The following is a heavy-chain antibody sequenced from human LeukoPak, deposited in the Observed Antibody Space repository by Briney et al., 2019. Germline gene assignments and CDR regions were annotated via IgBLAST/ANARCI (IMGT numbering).Heavy chain of an antibody. CDR1: GGSISSSSYY. Sequence: SETLSLTCTLSGGSISSSSYYWGWIRQPPGKGLEWIGSIYYSGSTYYNPSLKSRVTISVDTSKNQFSLKLSSVTAADTAVYYCARGPFVAFDIWGQGTMVTVSS. D-gene: IGHD3-3*01. CDR3: ARGPFVAFDI. V-gene: IGHV4-39*01. J-gene: IGHJ3*02. CDR2: IYYSGST.